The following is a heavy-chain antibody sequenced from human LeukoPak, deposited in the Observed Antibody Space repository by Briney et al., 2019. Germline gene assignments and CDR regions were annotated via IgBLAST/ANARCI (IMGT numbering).Heavy chain of an antibody. CDR1: GFTFSSYS. V-gene: IGHV3-48*01. D-gene: IGHD3-10*01. CDR2: ISTSSNTI. CDR3: ARVGSYGMDV. Sequence: GGSLRLSCAASGFTFSSYSMNWVRQAPGKGLEWVSYISTSSNTIYYADSVKGRFTISRDNAKNSLYLQMNDLRAEDTAVYYCARVGSYGMDVWGQGTTVTVSS. J-gene: IGHJ6*02.